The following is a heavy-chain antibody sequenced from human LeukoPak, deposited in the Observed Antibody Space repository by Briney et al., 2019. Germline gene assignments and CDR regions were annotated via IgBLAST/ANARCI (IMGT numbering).Heavy chain of an antibody. J-gene: IGHJ5*02. Sequence: GGSLRLSCAASGFTFSSYWMHWVRQAPGKGLVWVSRINSDGSSTSYADSVKGRFTISRDNSKNTLYLQMNSLRAEDTAVYYCAKDENWNPTGWFDPWGQGTLVTVSS. CDR2: INSDGSST. V-gene: IGHV3-74*01. CDR1: GFTFSSYW. CDR3: AKDENWNPTGWFDP. D-gene: IGHD1-1*01.